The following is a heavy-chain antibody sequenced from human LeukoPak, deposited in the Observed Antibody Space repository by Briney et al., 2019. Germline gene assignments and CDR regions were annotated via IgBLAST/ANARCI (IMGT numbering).Heavy chain of an antibody. CDR2: SSGSGGST. V-gene: IGHV3-23*01. CDR3: AKDDYYYGSGSDYYYYYMDV. Sequence: PGGSLRLSCAASGVTFSSYGMSWVRQAPGRGLEWVSASSGSGGSTYYADSVKGRFTISRDNSKNTLYLQMNSLRAEDTAVYYCAKDDYYYGSGSDYYYYYMDVWGKGTTVTISS. J-gene: IGHJ6*03. CDR1: GVTFSSYG. D-gene: IGHD3-10*01.